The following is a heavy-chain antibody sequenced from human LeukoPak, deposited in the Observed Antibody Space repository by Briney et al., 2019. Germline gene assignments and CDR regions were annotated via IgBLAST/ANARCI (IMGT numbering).Heavy chain of an antibody. CDR3: ARDMRVEIATVSSFDY. CDR1: GYTFTGYY. Sequence: ASVKVTCKASGYTFTGYYMHWVRQAPGQGLEWMGWINPNSGGTNYAQKFQGRVTMTRDTSISTAYMELSRLRSDDTAVYYCARDMRVEIATVSSFDYWGQGTLVTVSS. CDR2: INPNSGGT. D-gene: IGHD5-24*01. J-gene: IGHJ4*02. V-gene: IGHV1-2*02.